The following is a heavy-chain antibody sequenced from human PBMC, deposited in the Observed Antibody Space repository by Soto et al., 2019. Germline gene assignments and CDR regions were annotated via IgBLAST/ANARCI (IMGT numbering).Heavy chain of an antibody. D-gene: IGHD1-26*01. J-gene: IGHJ4*02. CDR3: ARALVGATTPFDY. CDR1: GGTFSSNA. CDR2: IIXXFXTX. Sequence: SVKVSCKASGGTFSSNAISWVRQAPGQGLEWXGGIIXXFXTXXXAXXXXGRVTITADESTSTAYMELSSLRSEDTAVYYCARALVGATTPFDYWGQGTLVTVSS. V-gene: IGHV1-69*13.